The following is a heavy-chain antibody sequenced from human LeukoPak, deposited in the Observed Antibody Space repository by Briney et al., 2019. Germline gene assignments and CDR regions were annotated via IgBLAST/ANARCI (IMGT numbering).Heavy chain of an antibody. CDR2: ISSSGSTI. J-gene: IGHJ6*03. CDR1: GFTFSDYY. Sequence: PGGSLRLSCAASGFTFSDYYMSWIRQAPGKGLEWVSYISSSGSTIYCADSVKGRFTISRDNAKNSLYLQMNSLRAEDTAVYYCAREGTTVTRKVSYYYYMDVWGKGTTVTVSS. D-gene: IGHD4-11*01. CDR3: AREGTTVTRKVSYYYYMDV. V-gene: IGHV3-11*04.